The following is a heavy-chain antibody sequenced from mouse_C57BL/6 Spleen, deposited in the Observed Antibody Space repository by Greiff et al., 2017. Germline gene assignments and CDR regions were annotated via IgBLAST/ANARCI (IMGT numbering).Heavy chain of an antibody. CDR2: IYPGDGDT. J-gene: IGHJ2*01. Sequence: QVQLKESGPELVKPGASVKISCKASGYAFSSSWMNWVKQRPGKGLEWIGRIYPGDGDTNYNGKFKGKATLTADKSSSTAYMQLSSLTSEDSAVYFCARSSPVVADYWGQGTTLTVSS. V-gene: IGHV1-82*01. CDR3: ARSSPVVADY. D-gene: IGHD1-1*01. CDR1: GYAFSSSW.